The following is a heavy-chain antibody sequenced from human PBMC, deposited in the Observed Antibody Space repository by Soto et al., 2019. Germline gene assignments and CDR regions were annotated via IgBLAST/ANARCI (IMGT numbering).Heavy chain of an antibody. V-gene: IGHV3-48*03. Sequence: SLRLSCAASGFTFSSYAMSWVRQAPGKGLEWVSYISDGGYTIHYADSVKGRFTISRDNAKNSLYLRMNSLRAEDTAVYFCASTVTPHIEYFQHWGQGTLVTVSS. CDR3: ASTVTPHIEYFQH. CDR1: GFTFSSYA. J-gene: IGHJ1*01. CDR2: ISDGGYTI. D-gene: IGHD4-4*01.